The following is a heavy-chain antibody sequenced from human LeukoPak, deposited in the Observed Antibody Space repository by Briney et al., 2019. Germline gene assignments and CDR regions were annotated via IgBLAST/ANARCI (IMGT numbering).Heavy chain of an antibody. J-gene: IGHJ5*02. D-gene: IGHD1-26*01. V-gene: IGHV4-39*07. CDR3: ARDSGRYYVYNWFHH. CDR2: IYYSGST. CDR1: GGSISSNSYF. Sequence: SETLSLTCTVSGGSISSNSYFWGWIRQPPGKGLEWVGSIYYSGSTYYNPSLKSRVTISIDTSKNQFSLRLTSVTAADTAMYYCARDSGRYYVYNWFHHWGQGTLVTVSS.